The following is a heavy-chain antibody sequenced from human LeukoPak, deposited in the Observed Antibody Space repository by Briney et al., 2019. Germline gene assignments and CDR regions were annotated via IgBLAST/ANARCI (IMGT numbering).Heavy chain of an antibody. Sequence: EGSLRLSCAASGFTFSDFEMSWVRQDPGRGLEWVSYVSSSGSTMYCAGSVKGRFTISRDDAKNSVSLQMNSLRAEDTAVYYCARDRLGYFLSWGQGTLVTVSS. J-gene: IGHJ4*02. CDR2: VSSSGSTM. CDR1: GFTFSDFE. CDR3: ARDRLGYFLS. D-gene: IGHD3-16*01. V-gene: IGHV3-48*03.